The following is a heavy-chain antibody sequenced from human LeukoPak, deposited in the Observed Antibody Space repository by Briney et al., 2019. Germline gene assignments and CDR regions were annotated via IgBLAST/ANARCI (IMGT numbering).Heavy chain of an antibody. CDR2: IKQDGSEK. Sequence: GGSLRLSCAPSGFTFSSYWMSWVRQAPGKGLEWVANIKQDGSEKYYVDPVKGRFTISRDNAKNSLYLQMNSLRADDTAVYYCARKAYGLDVWGKGDTVTVSS. CDR1: GFTFSSYW. J-gene: IGHJ6*01. CDR3: ARKAYGLDV. V-gene: IGHV3-7*03.